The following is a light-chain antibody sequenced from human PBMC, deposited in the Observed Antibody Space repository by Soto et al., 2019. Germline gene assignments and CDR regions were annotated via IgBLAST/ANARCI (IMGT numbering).Light chain of an antibody. V-gene: IGLV1-47*01. Sequence: QSVLTQPASASGTPGQGVTISCSGSTSNIGSNYVYWYQQLPVTAPKLLIYRNNQRPSGVPDRFSGSKSGTSASLAISGLRSDDEADYFCATWDDSLNGFYVFGTGTKV. J-gene: IGLJ1*01. CDR1: TSNIGSNY. CDR3: ATWDDSLNGFYV. CDR2: RNN.